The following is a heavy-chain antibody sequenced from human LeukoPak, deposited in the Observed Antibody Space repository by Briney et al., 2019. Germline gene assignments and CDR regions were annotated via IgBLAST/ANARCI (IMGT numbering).Heavy chain of an antibody. CDR2: INPNSGGT. CDR1: GYTVTGYY. Sequence: ASVKVSCKASGYTVTGYYMHWVRQAPGQGLEWMGWINPNSGGTNYAQKFQGRVTMTRDTSISTAYMELSRLRSDDTAVYYCARIAYCSSTSCYLGWFDPWGQGTLVTVSS. D-gene: IGHD2-2*01. J-gene: IGHJ5*02. V-gene: IGHV1-2*02. CDR3: ARIAYCSSTSCYLGWFDP.